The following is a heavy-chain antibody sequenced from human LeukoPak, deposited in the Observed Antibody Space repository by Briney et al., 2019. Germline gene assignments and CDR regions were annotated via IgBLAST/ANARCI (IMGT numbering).Heavy chain of an antibody. Sequence: PSETLSLTCTVSGGSISSSSYYWGWIRQPPGKGLEWIGSIYYSGSTYYNPSLKSRVTISVDTSKNQFSLKLSSVTAADTAVYYCARLEEMATIFGYWGQGTLVTVSS. V-gene: IGHV4-39*01. CDR1: GGSISSSSYY. J-gene: IGHJ4*02. CDR3: ARLEEMATIFGY. D-gene: IGHD5-24*01. CDR2: IYYSGST.